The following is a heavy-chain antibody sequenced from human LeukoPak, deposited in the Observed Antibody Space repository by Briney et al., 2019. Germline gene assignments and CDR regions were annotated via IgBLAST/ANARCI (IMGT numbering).Heavy chain of an antibody. V-gene: IGHV4-34*01. Sequence: SETLSLTCAVYGGSFSGYYWSWVRQPPGKGLEWIGEINHSGSTNYNPSLKSRVTISVDTSKNQFSLKLSSVTAADTAVYYCARLNREKATIPDYYGMDVWGQGTTATVSS. CDR1: GGSFSGYY. CDR3: ARLNREKATIPDYYGMDV. CDR2: INHSGST. J-gene: IGHJ6*02. D-gene: IGHD5-24*01.